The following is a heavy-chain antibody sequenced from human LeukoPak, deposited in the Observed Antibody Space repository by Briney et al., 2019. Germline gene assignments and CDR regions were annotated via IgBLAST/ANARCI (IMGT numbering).Heavy chain of an antibody. J-gene: IGHJ4*02. CDR2: IRGDGGII. CDR3: SEDTQWPQAHLIDY. CDR1: GFTFNDYG. Sequence: PGGSLRLSCAASGFTFNDYGMHWVRQAPGKGLEWVSLIRGDGGIIYYAYSVKGRLTISRDKCKTSLYMQMNSLRAEDTDLDYCSEDTQWPQAHLIDYWGQGTLVTVSA. V-gene: IGHV3-43*02. D-gene: IGHD6-19*01.